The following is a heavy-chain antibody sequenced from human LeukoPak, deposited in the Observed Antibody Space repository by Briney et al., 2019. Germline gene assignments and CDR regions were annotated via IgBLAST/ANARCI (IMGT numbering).Heavy chain of an antibody. D-gene: IGHD6-19*01. Sequence: GGSLRLSCGASGFTFSSYDMTWVRQAPGKGLEWVSGIYGRGGTTYYADSVKGRFTISRDNSKNTLYLQMNSLRAEDTAVYYCARDQYSSNWYVHHWGQGTLVTVS. J-gene: IGHJ1*01. CDR1: GFTFSSYD. CDR2: IYGRGGTT. CDR3: ARDQYSSNWYVHH. V-gene: IGHV3-23*01.